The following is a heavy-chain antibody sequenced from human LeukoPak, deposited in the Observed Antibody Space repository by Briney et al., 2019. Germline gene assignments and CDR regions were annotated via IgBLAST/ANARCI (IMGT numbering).Heavy chain of an antibody. CDR2: MNPNSGVT. D-gene: IGHD6-19*01. Sequence: ASVKVSCKAFGYTFIGYYMHWVRQAPGQGLQWMGWMNPNSGVTNYAQKFQGRVTMTRDTSISTAYMELSGLRYDDTAVYYCARDSVAVAGTPFDYWGQGTLVTVSS. J-gene: IGHJ4*02. V-gene: IGHV1-2*02. CDR1: GYTFIGYY. CDR3: ARDSVAVAGTPFDY.